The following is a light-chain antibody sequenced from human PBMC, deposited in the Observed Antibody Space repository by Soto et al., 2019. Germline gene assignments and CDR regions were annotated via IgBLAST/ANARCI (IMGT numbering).Light chain of an antibody. CDR1: QDISNY. J-gene: IGKJ1*01. Sequence: QMTQCPSSLSASVGDRVTITCQASQDISNYLNWYQQKPGKAPKLLIYAASTLQSGVPSRFSGSGSGTDFTLTISCLQSEDFATYYCQQYYSYPRTFGQGTKVDVK. CDR2: AAS. V-gene: IGKV1-8*01. CDR3: QQYYSYPRT.